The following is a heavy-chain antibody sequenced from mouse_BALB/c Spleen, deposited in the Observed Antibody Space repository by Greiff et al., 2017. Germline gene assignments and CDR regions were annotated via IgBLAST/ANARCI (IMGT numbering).Heavy chain of an antibody. J-gene: IGHJ4*01. CDR1: GYSITSDYA. CDR2: ISYSGST. D-gene: IGHD2-14*01. Sequence: DVKLQESGPGLVKPSQSLSLTCTVTGYSITSDYAWNWIRQFPGNKLEWMGYISYSGSTSYNPSLKSRISITRDTSKNQFFLQLNSVTTEDTATYYCARGRYGDAMDYWGQGTSVTVSS. V-gene: IGHV3-2*02. CDR3: ARGRYGDAMDY.